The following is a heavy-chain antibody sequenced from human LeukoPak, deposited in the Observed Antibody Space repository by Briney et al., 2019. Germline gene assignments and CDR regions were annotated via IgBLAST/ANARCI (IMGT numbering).Heavy chain of an antibody. Sequence: ASVKVSCRASGYTFTSYYMHWVRQAPGQGLEWMGIINPSGGSTSYARKFQGRVTMTRDTSTSTVYMELSSLRSEDTAVYYCARDGGYQYSSGWYQGYWGQGTLVTVSS. CDR2: INPSGGST. J-gene: IGHJ4*02. CDR1: GYTFTSYY. CDR3: ARDGGYQYSSGWYQGY. V-gene: IGHV1-46*01. D-gene: IGHD6-19*01.